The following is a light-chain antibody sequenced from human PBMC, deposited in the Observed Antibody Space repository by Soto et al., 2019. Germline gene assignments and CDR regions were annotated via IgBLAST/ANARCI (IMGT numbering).Light chain of an antibody. CDR1: TSNIGTNT. Sequence: QAVLTQPPSASGTPGQRVTISCSGSTSNIGTNTVNWFQHLPGSAPKLLIYTNDQRPTGVPDRFPGSRSGTSASLAISGLQSEEEPDYYCATWDDSVNVFRPGTKLTVL. CDR3: ATWDDSVNV. CDR2: TND. V-gene: IGLV1-44*01. J-gene: IGLJ1*01.